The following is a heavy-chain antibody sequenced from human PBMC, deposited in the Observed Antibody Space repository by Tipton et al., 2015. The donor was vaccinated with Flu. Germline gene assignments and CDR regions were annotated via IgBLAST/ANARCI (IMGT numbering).Heavy chain of an antibody. Sequence: TLSLTCTVSGGSISSGGYYWSWIRQHPGKGLEWIGYIYYSGSTYYNPSLKSRVTISVDTSKNQFSLKLSSVTAADTAVYYCARDRDWSGTIGDYYYGMDVWGQGTTVTVSS. D-gene: IGHD3-3*01. V-gene: IGHV4-31*03. CDR3: ARDRDWSGTIGDYYYGMDV. CDR2: IYYSGST. CDR1: GGSISSGGYY. J-gene: IGHJ6*02.